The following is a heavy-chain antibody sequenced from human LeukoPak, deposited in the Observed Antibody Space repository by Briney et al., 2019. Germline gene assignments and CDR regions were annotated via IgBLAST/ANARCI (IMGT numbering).Heavy chain of an antibody. CDR3: AFSGSALTENWFDP. CDR1: GGSISSSSYY. J-gene: IGHJ5*02. D-gene: IGHD3-10*01. CDR2: IYYSGST. Sequence: KTSETLSLTCTVSGGSISSSSYYWGWIRQPPGKGLEWIGSIYYSGSTYYNPSLKSRVTISVDTSKNQFSLKLSSVTAADTAVYYCAFSGSALTENWFDPWGQGTLVTVSS. V-gene: IGHV4-39*01.